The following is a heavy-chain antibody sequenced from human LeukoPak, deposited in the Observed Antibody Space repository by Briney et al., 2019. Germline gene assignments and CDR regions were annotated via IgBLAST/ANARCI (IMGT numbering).Heavy chain of an antibody. D-gene: IGHD6-13*01. CDR1: GDSVSTNSAA. J-gene: IGHJ3*02. CDR3: AYSSSLMPDTYNI. Sequence: SQTLSLTCAISGDSVSTNSAAWNWIRQSPSRGLEWLGRTYYRSKWYNEFAVSVKSRITISPDTSKNQFYLQLSSVTPEDTAVYFCAYSSSLMPDTYNIWGQGTMVIVSS. V-gene: IGHV6-1*01. CDR2: TYYRSKWYN.